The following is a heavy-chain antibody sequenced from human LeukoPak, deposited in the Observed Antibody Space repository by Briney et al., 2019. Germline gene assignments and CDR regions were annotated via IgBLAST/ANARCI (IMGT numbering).Heavy chain of an antibody. CDR3: ARDAHRLYSSSWYNWFDP. J-gene: IGHJ5*02. V-gene: IGHV1-8*01. D-gene: IGHD6-13*01. CDR1: GYTFTSYD. Sequence: ASVKVSCKASGYTFTSYDINWVRQATGQGLEWMGWMNPSSGNTGYAQKFQGRVTMTRDTSTSTVYMELSSLRSEDTAVYYCARDAHRLYSSSWYNWFDPWGQGTLVTVSS. CDR2: MNPSSGNT.